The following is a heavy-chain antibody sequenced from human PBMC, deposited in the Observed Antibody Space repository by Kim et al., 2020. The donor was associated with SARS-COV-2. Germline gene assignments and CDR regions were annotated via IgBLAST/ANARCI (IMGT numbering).Heavy chain of an antibody. V-gene: IGHV4-4*07. D-gene: IGHD6-6*01. CDR2: IFASGIT. CDR1: GGSINNYY. Sequence: SETLSLTCSVSGGSINNYYWSWIRQPAGKGLEWIGRIFASGITNSNPSLKSRVTMSVDTSKSQFSLMLSPVIAADTAVYYCARGSSGQYGMDVWGQGIT. CDR3: ARGSSGQYGMDV. J-gene: IGHJ6*02.